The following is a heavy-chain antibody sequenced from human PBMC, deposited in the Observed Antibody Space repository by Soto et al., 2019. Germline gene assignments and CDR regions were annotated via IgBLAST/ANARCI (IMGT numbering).Heavy chain of an antibody. CDR2: IIPIFGTA. J-gene: IGHJ4*02. V-gene: IGHV1-69*01. CDR3: ARDGGRHSGGIDY. D-gene: IGHD1-26*01. Sequence: QVQLVQSGAEVKKPGSSVKVSCKASGGTFSSYSINWVRQAPGQGLEWMGEIIPIFGTANYAQKFQGRVAITADESTSTAYMELSSLRSGDGAVFYCARDGGRHSGGIDYWGQGTLVSVSS. CDR1: GGTFSSYS.